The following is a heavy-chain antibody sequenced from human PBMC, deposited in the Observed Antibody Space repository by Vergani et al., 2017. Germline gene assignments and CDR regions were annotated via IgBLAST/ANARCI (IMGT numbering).Heavy chain of an antibody. V-gene: IGHV1-69*13. D-gene: IGHD3-10*01. CDR2: IIPIFGTA. CDR1: GGTFSSYA. Sequence: QVQLVQSGAEVKKPGSSVKVSCKASGGTFSSYAISWVRQAPGKGLEWMGGIIPIFGTANDAQKFQGRVTITADESRSTAYMELSSLRSEDTAVYYCARDNVSSGAPSHFDYWGQGTLVTVSS. CDR3: ARDNVSSGAPSHFDY. J-gene: IGHJ4*02.